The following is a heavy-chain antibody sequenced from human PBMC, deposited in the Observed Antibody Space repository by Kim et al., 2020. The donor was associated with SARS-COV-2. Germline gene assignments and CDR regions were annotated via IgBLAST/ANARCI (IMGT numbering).Heavy chain of an antibody. Sequence: GGSLRLSCAASGFTFSSYAMHWVRQAPGKGLEWVAVISYDGSNKYYADSVKGRFTISRDNSKNTLYLQMNSLRAEDTAVYYCAREGGPGMGLVGLGWFDPWGQGTLVTVSS. CDR1: GFTFSSYA. V-gene: IGHV3-30-3*01. J-gene: IGHJ5*02. CDR2: ISYDGSNK. D-gene: IGHD6-6*01. CDR3: AREGGPGMGLVGLGWFDP.